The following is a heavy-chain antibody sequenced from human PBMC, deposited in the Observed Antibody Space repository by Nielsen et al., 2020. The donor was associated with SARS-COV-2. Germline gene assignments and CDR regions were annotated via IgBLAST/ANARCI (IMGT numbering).Heavy chain of an antibody. D-gene: IGHD3-3*01. CDR2: IKQDGSGK. V-gene: IGHV3-7*01. CDR1: GFTFSSYW. CDR3: AGTYYDFWSGYRGYYYYGMDV. J-gene: IGHJ6*02. Sequence: GGSLRLSCAASGFTFSSYWMSWVRQAPGKGLEWVANIKQDGSGKYYVDSVKGRFTISRDNAKNSLYLQMNSLRAEDTAVYYCAGTYYDFWSGYRGYYYYGMDVWGQGTTVTVSS.